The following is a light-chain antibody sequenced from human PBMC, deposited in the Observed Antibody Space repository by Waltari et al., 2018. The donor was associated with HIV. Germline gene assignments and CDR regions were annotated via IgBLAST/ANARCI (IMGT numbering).Light chain of an antibody. CDR2: GVS. CDR1: TTDIGGYHY. Sequence: QSALTQPASVSGSPGQSITISCNGTTTDIGGYHYVSWYQRHPDKAPKLIIFGVSNRPSGISSRFSGSKSGNTASLTISGLQAEDEADYYCCSYTKLTTHYVLFGGGTKLTVL. CDR3: CSYTKLTTHYVL. V-gene: IGLV2-14*03. J-gene: IGLJ2*01.